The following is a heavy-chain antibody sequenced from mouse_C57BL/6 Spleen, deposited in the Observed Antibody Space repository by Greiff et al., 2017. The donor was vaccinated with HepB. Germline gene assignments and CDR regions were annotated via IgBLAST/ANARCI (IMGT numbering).Heavy chain of an antibody. Sequence: EVKLMESGGGLVKPGGSLKLSCAASGFTFSSYAMSWVRQTPEKRLEWVATISDGGSYTYYPDNVKGRFTISRDNAKNNLYLQMSHLKSEDTAMYYCARDRDYGPLMDYWGQGTSVTVSS. CDR3: ARDRDYGPLMDY. D-gene: IGHD1-2*01. J-gene: IGHJ4*01. V-gene: IGHV5-4*01. CDR1: GFTFSSYA. CDR2: ISDGGSYT.